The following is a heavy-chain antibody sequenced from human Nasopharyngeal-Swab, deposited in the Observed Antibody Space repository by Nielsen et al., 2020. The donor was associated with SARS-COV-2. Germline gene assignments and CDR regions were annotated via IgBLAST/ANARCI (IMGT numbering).Heavy chain of an antibody. V-gene: IGHV3-30*03. Sequence: GGSLRLSCAASGFNVSRFGMHWVRQAPGKGLQWMAFISYDGTIQYYADSVKGRFTISRDNLKNTLYLQMNSLRPEDTAVHYCARGAVAGRNAFDIWGQGTMVTVSS. CDR3: ARGAVAGRNAFDI. CDR1: GFNVSRFG. CDR2: ISYDGTIQ. D-gene: IGHD6-19*01. J-gene: IGHJ3*02.